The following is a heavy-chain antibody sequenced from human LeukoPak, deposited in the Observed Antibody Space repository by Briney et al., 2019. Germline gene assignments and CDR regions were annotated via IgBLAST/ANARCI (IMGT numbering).Heavy chain of an antibody. J-gene: IGHJ3*02. Sequence: ASVKVSCKASGYTFTGYYMHWVRQAPGQGLEWMGWINPNSGGTNYAQKFQGRVTMTRGTSISTAYMELSRLRSDDTAVYYCARARDFMIVAINDAFDIWGQGTMVTVSS. CDR1: GYTFTGYY. V-gene: IGHV1-2*02. CDR3: ARARDFMIVAINDAFDI. D-gene: IGHD3-22*01. CDR2: INPNSGGT.